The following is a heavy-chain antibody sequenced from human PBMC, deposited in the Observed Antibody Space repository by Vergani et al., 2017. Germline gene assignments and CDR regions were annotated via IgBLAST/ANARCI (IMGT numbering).Heavy chain of an antibody. D-gene: IGHD5/OR15-5a*01. CDR3: ARAGLRYYYHMDV. CDR1: GYTFSSYD. V-gene: IGHV1-8*02. J-gene: IGHJ6*03. Sequence: QVQLVQSGAEVKKPGASVKVSCKASGYTFSSYDINWVRQATGQGLEWMGWMNPNSGNTGYAQKFQGRVTMTTDTSTRTAYMELRSLRSDDTAVYYCARAGLRYYYHMDVGGKGTTVTVSS. CDR2: MNPNSGNT.